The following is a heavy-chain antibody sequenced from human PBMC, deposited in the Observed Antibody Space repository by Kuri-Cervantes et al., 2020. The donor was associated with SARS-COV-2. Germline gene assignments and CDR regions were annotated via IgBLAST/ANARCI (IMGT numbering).Heavy chain of an antibody. CDR1: GYTFTSYA. CDR3: ARYLYGGNFPNYYYYYMDV. Sequence: ASVKVSCKASGYTFTSYAMHWVRQAPGQRLEWMGWSNAGNGNTKYSQEFQGRVAITRDTSASTAYMELSSLRSEDTAVYYCARYLYGGNFPNYYYYYMDVWGKGTTVTVSS. D-gene: IGHD4-23*01. CDR2: SNAGNGNT. V-gene: IGHV1-3*02. J-gene: IGHJ6*03.